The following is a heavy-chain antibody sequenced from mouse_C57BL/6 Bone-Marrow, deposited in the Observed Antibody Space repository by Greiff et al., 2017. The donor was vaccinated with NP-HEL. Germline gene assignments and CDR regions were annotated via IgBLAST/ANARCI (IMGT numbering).Heavy chain of an antibody. CDR2: IHPSDSDT. J-gene: IGHJ3*01. CDR3: APANWDVAWFAY. D-gene: IGHD4-1*01. Sequence: QVQLQQPGAELVKPGASVKVSCKASGYTFTSYWMHWVKQRPGQGLEWIGRIHPSDSDTNYNQKFKGKATLTVDNSSSTAYMQLSSLTSEDSAVYYCAPANWDVAWFAYWGQGTLVTVSA. CDR1: GYTFTSYW. V-gene: IGHV1-74*01.